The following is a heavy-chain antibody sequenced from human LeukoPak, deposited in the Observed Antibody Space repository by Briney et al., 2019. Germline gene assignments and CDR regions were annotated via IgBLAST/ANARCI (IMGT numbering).Heavy chain of an antibody. CDR3: AKTGAIQLWAHGYYYYMDV. D-gene: IGHD5-18*01. V-gene: IGHV7-4-1*02. CDR1: GYTFTSYA. CDR2: INTNTGNP. J-gene: IGHJ6*03. Sequence: GASVKVSCKASGYTFTSYALSWVRQAPGQGLEWMGWINTNTGNPTYAQGFTGRFVFSLDTSVSTTYLQISSLKAEDTAVYYCAKTGAIQLWAHGYYYYMDVWGKGTTVTVSS.